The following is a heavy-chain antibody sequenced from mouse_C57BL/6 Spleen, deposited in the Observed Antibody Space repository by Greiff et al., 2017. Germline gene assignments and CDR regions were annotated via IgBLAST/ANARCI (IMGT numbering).Heavy chain of an antibody. Sequence: EVKLIESGGGLVQPGGSMKLSCVASGFTFSNYWMNWVRQSPEKGLEWVAQIRLKSDNYATHYAESVKGRFTISRDDSKSSVYLQMNNLRAEDTGIYYCTGGDGYGAMDYWGQGTSVTVSS. D-gene: IGHD2-3*01. J-gene: IGHJ4*01. CDR3: TGGDGYGAMDY. CDR1: GFTFSNYW. V-gene: IGHV6-3*01. CDR2: IRLKSDNYAT.